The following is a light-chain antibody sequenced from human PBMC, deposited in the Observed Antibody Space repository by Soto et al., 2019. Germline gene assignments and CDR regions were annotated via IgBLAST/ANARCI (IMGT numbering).Light chain of an antibody. CDR1: NIGSKS. CDR3: QVWDSITYHVV. Sequence: SYELTQPPSVSVAPGKTARMTCGGGNIGSKSVHWYQQKPGQAPVLVIYYDVDRPSGIPERFSGSKSGNTATLTISRAEAADEADYYCQVWDSITYHVVFGGGTKLTVL. J-gene: IGLJ2*01. CDR2: YDV. V-gene: IGLV3-21*04.